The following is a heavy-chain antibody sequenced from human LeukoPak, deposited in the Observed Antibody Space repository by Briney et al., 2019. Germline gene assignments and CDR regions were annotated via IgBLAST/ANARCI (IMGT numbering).Heavy chain of an antibody. V-gene: IGHV1-2*02. J-gene: IGHJ5*02. CDR3: ARPNGDYYNWFDP. CDR1: GSTFTGYY. D-gene: IGHD4-17*01. Sequence: ASVMLSCKASGSTFTGYYIHWVRQAPGQGLEWMGWINPKSGDTNYAQKFQDRVTLTRDTSISTAYMELTDLRSDDTAVYYCARPNGDYYNWFDPWGQGTLVTVSS. CDR2: INPKSGDT.